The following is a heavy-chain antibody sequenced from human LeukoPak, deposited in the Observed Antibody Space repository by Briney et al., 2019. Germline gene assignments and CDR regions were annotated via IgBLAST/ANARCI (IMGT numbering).Heavy chain of an antibody. CDR1: GFTFSDYA. CDR2: ISGSGRST. CDR3: VRFMSGYLFDS. J-gene: IGHJ4*02. D-gene: IGHD6-13*01. Sequence: HPGGSLRLSCAASGFTFSDYAMSWVRQAPGKGLDWVSTISGSGRSTSYADSVKGRFTITRDNAKKSLYLQMNSLRAEDTAVYYCVRFMSGYLFDSWGQGTLVTVSS. V-gene: IGHV3-23*01.